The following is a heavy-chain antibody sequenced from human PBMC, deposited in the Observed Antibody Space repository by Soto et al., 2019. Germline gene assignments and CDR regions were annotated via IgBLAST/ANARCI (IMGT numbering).Heavy chain of an antibody. J-gene: IGHJ6*02. CDR3: ARRAAREHYYNYYGMDV. CDR1: GGSVISGDYY. CDR2: MYYSGST. D-gene: IGHD6-6*01. V-gene: IGHV4-30-4*01. Sequence: SETLSLTCTVSGGSVISGDYYWSWIRLPPGKGLEWIGCMYYSGSTSYSPSLKSRVTISVDRSKNQFSLKVNSVTAADTAVYYCARRAAREHYYNYYGMDVWGQGTTVTVSS.